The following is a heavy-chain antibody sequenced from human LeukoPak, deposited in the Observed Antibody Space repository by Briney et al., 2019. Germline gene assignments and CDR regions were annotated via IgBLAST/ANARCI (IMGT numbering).Heavy chain of an antibody. J-gene: IGHJ6*03. CDR3: ARGRATTVSFYYYYYMDV. V-gene: IGHV3-74*01. CDR2: INYDGSST. CDR1: GFTFSTYW. Sequence: PGGSLRLSCAASGFTFSTYWVHWVRQVPGKGLVWVSRINYDGSSTTYADSVKGRFTISRDNAKNTLYLQMNSLRAEDTAVYYCARGRATTVSFYYYYYMDVWGKGTTVTVS. D-gene: IGHD4-11*01.